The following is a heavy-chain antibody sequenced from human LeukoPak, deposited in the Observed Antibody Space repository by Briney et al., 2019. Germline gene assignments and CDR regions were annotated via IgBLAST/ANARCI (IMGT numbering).Heavy chain of an antibody. CDR3: ARGLGYHHYNILIDDAFDI. CDR1: GYTFTGYY. J-gene: IGHJ3*02. D-gene: IGHD5-12*01. V-gene: IGHV1-2*06. CDR2: INPNSGGT. Sequence: PWASVRLSCAASGYTFTGYYMNWVRQAPGQGLEWLGRINPNSGGTNYAQKFQARVTMTRATSISTAYMELTRLRSDDTAVYYCARGLGYHHYNILIDDAFDIWGEGTMVTVSS.